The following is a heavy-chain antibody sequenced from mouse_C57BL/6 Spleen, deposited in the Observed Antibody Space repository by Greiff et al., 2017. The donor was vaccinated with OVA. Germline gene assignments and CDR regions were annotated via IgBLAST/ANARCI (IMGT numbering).Heavy chain of an antibody. CDR2: IYPGDGDT. CDR3: ARKRGNWDYFDY. D-gene: IGHD4-1*01. V-gene: IGHV1-82*01. J-gene: IGHJ2*01. CDR1: GYAFSSSW. Sequence: VQLQQSGPELVKPGASVKISCKASGYAFSSSWMNWVKQRPGKGLEWIGRIYPGDGDTNYNGKFKGKATLTADKSSSTAYMQLSSLTSEDSAVYFCARKRGNWDYFDYWGQGTTLTVSS.